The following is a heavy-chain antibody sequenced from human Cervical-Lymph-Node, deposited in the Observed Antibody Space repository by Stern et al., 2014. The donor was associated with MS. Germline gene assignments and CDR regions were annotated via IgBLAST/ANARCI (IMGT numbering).Heavy chain of an antibody. V-gene: IGHV2-26*01. CDR2: IFSNDEK. D-gene: IGHD6-13*01. CDR1: GFSLSNARMG. Sequence: QVTLRESGPVLVKPTETLTLTCTVSGFSLSNARMGVSWIRQPPGKALEWLAHIFSNDEKSYSTSLKSRLTISKDTSKSQVVLTMTNMDPVDTATYYCARIRLIAAGMFWFDPWGQGTLVTVSS. J-gene: IGHJ5*02. CDR3: ARIRLIAAGMFWFDP.